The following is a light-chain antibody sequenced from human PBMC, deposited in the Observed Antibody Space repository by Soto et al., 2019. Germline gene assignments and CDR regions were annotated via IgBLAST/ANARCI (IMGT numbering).Light chain of an antibody. J-gene: IGLJ2*01. Sequence: QSVLTQSPSASASLGASVKLTCTLSTRHRSYAIAWHQHQPEKGPRFLKTLNPDGTHRKGDGIPDRFSGSSSGAERYLTISSLQSEDEADYYCQTWGTAMVVFGGGTKLTVL. CDR1: TRHRSYA. CDR3: QTWGTAMVV. CDR2: LNPDGTH. V-gene: IGLV4-69*01.